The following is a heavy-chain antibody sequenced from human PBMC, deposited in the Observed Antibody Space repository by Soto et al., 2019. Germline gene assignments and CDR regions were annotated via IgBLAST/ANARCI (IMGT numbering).Heavy chain of an antibody. D-gene: IGHD2-2*01. J-gene: IGHJ6*02. Sequence: QVQLVQSGAEVKKPGASVKVSCKASGYTFTSYGISWVRQAPGQVLEWMGWISAYNGNTNYAQKLQGRVTMTTDTTTSTAYMERRSLRSDDTAVYYCARDYSPCSSTSGYAAYYYYGMDVWGQGTTVTVSS. CDR3: ARDYSPCSSTSGYAAYYYYGMDV. V-gene: IGHV1-18*01. CDR1: GYTFTSYG. CDR2: ISAYNGNT.